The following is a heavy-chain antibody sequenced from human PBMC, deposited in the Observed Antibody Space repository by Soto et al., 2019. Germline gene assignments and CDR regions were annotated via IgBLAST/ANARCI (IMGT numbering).Heavy chain of an antibody. D-gene: IGHD3-9*01. CDR3: ARDQGREYYDILTGYYKSADDAFDI. J-gene: IGHJ3*02. CDR1: GYTCTSYG. CDR2: VSAYNGNA. Sequence: ASVKVSCKASGYTCTSYGISWVRQAPVQVLEWIGWVSAYNGNANYAQKLQGRVTMTTDTSTSTAYMELRSLRSDDTAVYYCARDQGREYYDILTGYYKSADDAFDIWGQGTMVTVSS. V-gene: IGHV1-18*01.